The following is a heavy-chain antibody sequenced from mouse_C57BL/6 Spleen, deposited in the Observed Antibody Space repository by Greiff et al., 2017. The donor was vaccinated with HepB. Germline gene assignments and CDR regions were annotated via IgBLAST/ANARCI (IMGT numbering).Heavy chain of an antibody. CDR3: ARGRTAQAFFDY. CDR2: IYPGDGDT. CDR1: GYAFSSSW. J-gene: IGHJ2*01. D-gene: IGHD3-2*02. V-gene: IGHV1-82*01. Sequence: VQRVESGPELVKPGASVKISCKASGYAFSSSWMNWVKQRPGKGLEWIGRIYPGDGDTNYNGKFKGKATLTADKSSSTAYMQLSSLTSEDSAVYFCARGRTAQAFFDYWGQGTTLTVSS.